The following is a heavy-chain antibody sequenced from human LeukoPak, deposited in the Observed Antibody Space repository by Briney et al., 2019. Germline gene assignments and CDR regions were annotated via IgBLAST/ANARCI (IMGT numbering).Heavy chain of an antibody. CDR3: ARYYYGSGSSDWYFDL. J-gene: IGHJ2*01. CDR1: GGSISSSSYY. V-gene: IGHV4-39*07. Sequence: SETLSLTCTVSGGSISSSSYYWGWIRQPPGKGLEWIGSIYYSGSTYYNPSLKSRVTISVDTSKNQFSLKLSSVTAADTAVYYCARYYYGSGSSDWYFDLWGRGTLVTVSS. D-gene: IGHD3-10*01. CDR2: IYYSGST.